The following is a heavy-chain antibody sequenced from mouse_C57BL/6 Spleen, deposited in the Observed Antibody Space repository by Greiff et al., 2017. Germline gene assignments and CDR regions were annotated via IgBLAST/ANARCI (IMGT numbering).Heavy chain of an antibody. CDR2: IDPSDSYT. J-gene: IGHJ4*01. Sequence: QVQLKQPGAELVMPGASVKLSCKASGYTFTSYWMHWVKQRPGQGLEWIGEIDPSDSYTNYNQKFKGKSTLTVDKSSSTAYMQLSSLTSEDSAVYYCARITTEDYYAMDYWGQGTSVTVSS. D-gene: IGHD1-1*01. CDR3: ARITTEDYYAMDY. CDR1: GYTFTSYW. V-gene: IGHV1-69*01.